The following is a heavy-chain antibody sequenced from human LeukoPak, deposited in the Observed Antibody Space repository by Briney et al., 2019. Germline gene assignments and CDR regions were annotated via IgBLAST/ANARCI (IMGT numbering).Heavy chain of an antibody. CDR2: IKQDGSEK. V-gene: IGHV3-7*01. Sequence: PGGSLRLSCAASGFTFSTYWMTWVRQAPGKGLEWVANIKQDGSEKYYVDSVKGRFTISRDNAKNSLYLQMNSLRAEDTAVYYCARVGDYGDHRFYYFYYGMDVWGQGTTVTVSS. J-gene: IGHJ6*02. CDR1: GFTFSTYW. CDR3: ARVGDYGDHRFYYFYYGMDV. D-gene: IGHD4-17*01.